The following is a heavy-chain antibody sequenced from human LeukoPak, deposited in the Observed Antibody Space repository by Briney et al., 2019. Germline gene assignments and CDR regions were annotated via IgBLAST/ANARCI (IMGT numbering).Heavy chain of an antibody. CDR3: ARDRSYCSGGSCSYYFDY. Sequence: PSETLSLTCTVSGYSISSGYYWGWIRQPPGKGLEWIGSIYHSGSTYYNPSLKSRVTISVDTSKNQFSLKLSSVTAADTAVYYCARDRSYCSGGSCSYYFDYWGQGTLVTVSS. D-gene: IGHD2-15*01. CDR1: GYSISSGYY. V-gene: IGHV4-38-2*02. CDR2: IYHSGST. J-gene: IGHJ4*02.